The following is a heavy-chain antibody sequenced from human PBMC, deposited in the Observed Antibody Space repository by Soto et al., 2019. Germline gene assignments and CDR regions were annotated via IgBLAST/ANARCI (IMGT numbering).Heavy chain of an antibody. Sequence: SETLSLTCTVSGGSISSGGYYWSWIRQHPGKGLEWIGYIYYSGSTYYNPSLKSRVTISVDTSKNQFSLKLSSVTAADTAVYYCARSPHGGSGSYGVHPGFDYWGHGTLVTVSS. J-gene: IGHJ4*01. V-gene: IGHV4-31*03. CDR2: IYYSGST. CDR3: ARSPHGGSGSYGVHPGFDY. D-gene: IGHD3-10*01. CDR1: GGSISSGGYY.